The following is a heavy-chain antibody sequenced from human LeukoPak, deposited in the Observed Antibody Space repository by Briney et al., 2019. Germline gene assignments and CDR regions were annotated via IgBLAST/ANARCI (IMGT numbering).Heavy chain of an antibody. CDR3: ARGFGEYGY. CDR1: GGSISNYY. Sequence: SETLSLTCTVSGGSISNYYWSWIRQPPGKGLEWIGYIYHSGSTYYNPSLKSRVTISVDRSKNQFSLKLSSVTAADTAVYYCARGFGEYGYWGQGTLVTVSS. CDR2: IYHSGST. D-gene: IGHD3-10*01. J-gene: IGHJ4*02. V-gene: IGHV4-59*12.